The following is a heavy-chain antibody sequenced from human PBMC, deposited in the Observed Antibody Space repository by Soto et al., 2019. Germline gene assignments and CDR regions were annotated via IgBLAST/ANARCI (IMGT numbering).Heavy chain of an antibody. CDR1: GGSIGGFY. CDR3: ARVRERLQYFDWFYHFDY. Sequence: PSETLSLTCTVSGGSIGGFYWSWIRQSPGKGLEWIGYIYYSGATKYNPTLESRATISADTSKNQLSLRLSSVTAADTAVYYCARVRERLQYFDWFYHFDYWGQGALVTVSS. V-gene: IGHV4-59*01. J-gene: IGHJ4*02. D-gene: IGHD3-9*01. CDR2: IYYSGAT.